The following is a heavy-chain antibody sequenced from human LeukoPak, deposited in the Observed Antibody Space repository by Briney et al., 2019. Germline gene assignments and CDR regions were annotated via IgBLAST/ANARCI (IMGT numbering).Heavy chain of an antibody. V-gene: IGHV3-48*03. CDR3: ARYTMVRGLFDY. CDR1: GFTFGSYE. Sequence: GGSLRLSCAASGFTFGSYEMNWVRQAPGKGLEWVSYISSSGSTIYYADSVKGRFTISRDNAKNSLYLQMNSLRAEDTAVYYCARYTMVRGLFDYWGQGTLVTVSS. CDR2: ISSSGSTI. D-gene: IGHD3-10*01. J-gene: IGHJ4*02.